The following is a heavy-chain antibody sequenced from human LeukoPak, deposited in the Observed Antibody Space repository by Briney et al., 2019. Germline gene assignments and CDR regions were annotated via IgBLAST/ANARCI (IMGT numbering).Heavy chain of an antibody. CDR1: GYTFTGYY. CDR2: INPDNADT. D-gene: IGHD5-18*01. V-gene: IGHV1-2*02. CDR3: ARDAQIYFYGYDY. J-gene: IGHJ4*02. Sequence: GASVKVSCKASGYTFTGYYMHWVRQAPGQGLEWMGSINPDNADTNYAQKFQGRVTMTRDTSISTAYMELSRLRSDDTAVFYCARDAQIYFYGYDYWGQGTLVTVSS.